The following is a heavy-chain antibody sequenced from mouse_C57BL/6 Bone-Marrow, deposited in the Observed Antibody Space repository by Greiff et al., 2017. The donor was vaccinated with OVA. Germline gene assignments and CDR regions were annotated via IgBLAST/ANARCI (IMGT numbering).Heavy chain of an antibody. J-gene: IGHJ2*01. CDR2: IYPRSGNT. CDR3: ALPLLPPFDY. D-gene: IGHD1-1*01. Sequence: QVQLQQSGAELARPGASVKLSCKASGYTFTSYGISWVKQRTGQGLEWIGEIYPRSGNTYSNEKFTGKATQTADKSSSTSYMELLSLTSEDSAVYFCALPLLPPFDYWGQGTTRTVSS. V-gene: IGHV1-81*01. CDR1: GYTFTSYG.